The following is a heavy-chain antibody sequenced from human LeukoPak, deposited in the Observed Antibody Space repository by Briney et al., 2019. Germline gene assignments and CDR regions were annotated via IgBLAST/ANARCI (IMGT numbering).Heavy chain of an antibody. J-gene: IGHJ1*01. V-gene: IGHV1-2*02. Sequence: ASVKVSCKASGYTFTGYYMHWVRQAPGQGLEWMGWINPNSGGTNYAQKFQGRVTMTRDTSISTAYMELSRLRSDDTAVYYCASGRFLTYYDILTGYSPSDEYFQHWGQGTLVTVSS. D-gene: IGHD3-9*01. CDR2: INPNSGGT. CDR1: GYTFTGYY. CDR3: ASGRFLTYYDILTGYSPSDEYFQH.